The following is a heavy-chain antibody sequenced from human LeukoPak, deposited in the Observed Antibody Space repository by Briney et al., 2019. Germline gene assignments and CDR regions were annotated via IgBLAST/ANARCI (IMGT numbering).Heavy chain of an antibody. CDR2: IIPIFGTA. CDR3: ARVGQLAPPIYYYYGMDV. D-gene: IGHD6-6*01. CDR1: GGTFSSYA. Sequence: ASVKVSCKASGGTFSSYAISWARQAPGQGLGWMGGIIPIFGTANYAQKFQGRVTITADESTSTAYMELSSLRSEDTAVYYCARVGQLAPPIYYYYGMDVWGQGTTVTVSS. J-gene: IGHJ6*02. V-gene: IGHV1-69*13.